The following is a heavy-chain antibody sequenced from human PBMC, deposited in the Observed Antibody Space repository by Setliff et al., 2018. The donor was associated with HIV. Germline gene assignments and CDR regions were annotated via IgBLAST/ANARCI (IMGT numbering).Heavy chain of an antibody. D-gene: IGHD6-13*01. CDR3: ARDTSSNWYVGTYYYYYMDV. J-gene: IGHJ6*03. V-gene: IGHV3-48*04. Sequence: GGSLRLSCAASGFTFSAYWMNWVRQAPGKGLEWVSYISTNDGTVYYADSVKGRFTVSRDNAENSLSLQMNSLRAEDTAVYYCARDTSSNWYVGTYYYYYMDVWGKGTTVTVSS. CDR2: ISTNDGTV. CDR1: GFTFSAYW.